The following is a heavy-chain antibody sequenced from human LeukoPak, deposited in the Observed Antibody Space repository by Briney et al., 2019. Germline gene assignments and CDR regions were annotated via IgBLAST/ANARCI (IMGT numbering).Heavy chain of an antibody. J-gene: IGHJ3*02. CDR1: GYTFTDYY. CDR3: AREYYARSGIKYAFDI. CDR2: IDPDSGGT. Sequence: ASVKVSCKAPGYTFTDYYIHWVRQAPGQGLEWMGCIDPDSGGTKYGQKFQGRVTMTRDTSINTAYMELSRLRSDDTAVYYCAREYYARSGIKYAFDIWGQGTMVTVSS. V-gene: IGHV1-2*02. D-gene: IGHD3-22*01.